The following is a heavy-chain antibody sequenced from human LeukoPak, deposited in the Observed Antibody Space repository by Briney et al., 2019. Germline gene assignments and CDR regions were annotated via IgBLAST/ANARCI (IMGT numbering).Heavy chain of an antibody. CDR1: GFTFSSYA. CDR3: AKDSSSSGWLLDGYFDY. Sequence: GGSLRLSCAASGFTFSSYAMSWVRQAPGKGLEWVSAISGSGGSTYYADSVKGRFTISRDNSKNTLYLQMNSLRAEDTAVHYCAKDSSSSGWLLDGYFDYWGQGTLVTVSS. CDR2: ISGSGGST. J-gene: IGHJ4*02. D-gene: IGHD6-19*01. V-gene: IGHV3-23*01.